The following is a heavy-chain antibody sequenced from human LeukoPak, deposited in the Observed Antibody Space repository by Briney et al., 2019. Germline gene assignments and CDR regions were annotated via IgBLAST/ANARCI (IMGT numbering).Heavy chain of an antibody. J-gene: IGHJ4*02. V-gene: IGHV1-69*04. D-gene: IGHD6-19*01. CDR3: ARGRGSSGFDY. CDR1: GGTFSSYA. Sequence: ASVKVSCKASGGTFSSYAISWVRQAPGQGLEWMGRIIPILGIANYARKFQGRVTMTRNTSISTAYMELSSLRSEDTAVYYCARGRGSSGFDYWGQGTLVTVSS. CDR2: IIPILGIA.